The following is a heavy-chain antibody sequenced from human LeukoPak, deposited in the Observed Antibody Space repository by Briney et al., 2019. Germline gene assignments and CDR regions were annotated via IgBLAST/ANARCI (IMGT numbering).Heavy chain of an antibody. D-gene: IGHD5-12*01. CDR3: ARDRMGGGYSRPEYYFDY. Sequence: GGSLRLSCAASGFTFSSYAMHWVRQAPGKGLEWVAVISYDGSNKYYADSVKGRFTISRDNSKNTLYLQMNSLRAEDTAVYYCARDRMGGGYSRPEYYFDYWGQGTLVTVSS. V-gene: IGHV3-30-3*01. CDR1: GFTFSSYA. CDR2: ISYDGSNK. J-gene: IGHJ4*02.